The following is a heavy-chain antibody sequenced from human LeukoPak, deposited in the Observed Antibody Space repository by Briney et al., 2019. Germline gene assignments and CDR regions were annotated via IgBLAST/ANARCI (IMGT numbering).Heavy chain of an antibody. D-gene: IGHD3-3*01. Sequence: SETLSLTCTVSGVSIRSGGYSWSWIRQPPGKGLEWIGCFYYSGSTYYNQYLRSQITISVDASKNQFSLTLTSVAAADTAMYYCTRDMEYPGAGFDYWGQGIPVTVSS. CDR1: GVSIRSGGYS. J-gene: IGHJ4*02. CDR3: TRDMEYPGAGFDY. CDR2: FYYSGST. V-gene: IGHV4-30-4*07.